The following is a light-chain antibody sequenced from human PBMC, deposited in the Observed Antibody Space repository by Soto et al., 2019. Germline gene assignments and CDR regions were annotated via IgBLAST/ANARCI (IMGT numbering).Light chain of an antibody. CDR3: CSYAAGNTYV. CDR2: GVS. Sequence: QSALTQPASVSGSPGQSITISCTGTSSDVGTYNLVSWYQQHPGKAPKLMIYGVSKWPSGVSNRFSGSKSGNTASLTISGLQAEDEADYYCCSYAAGNTYVFGTGTKVTVL. V-gene: IGLV2-23*02. J-gene: IGLJ1*01. CDR1: SSDVGTYNL.